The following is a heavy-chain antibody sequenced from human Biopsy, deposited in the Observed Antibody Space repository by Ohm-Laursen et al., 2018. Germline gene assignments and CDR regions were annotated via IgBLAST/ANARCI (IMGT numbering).Heavy chain of an antibody. CDR3: ARATNSTGWPYYYFYGMDV. V-gene: IGHV4-59*01. CDR1: GGSISSYY. CDR2: IYYSGST. Sequence: TLSLTCTVSGGSISSYYWSWIRQTQGKGLEWIGYIYYSGSTNYNPSLKSRVTISVDTSKNQFSLRLNSVTAADTAVYYCARATNSTGWPYYYFYGMDVWGQGTTVTVSS. J-gene: IGHJ6*02. D-gene: IGHD2/OR15-2a*01.